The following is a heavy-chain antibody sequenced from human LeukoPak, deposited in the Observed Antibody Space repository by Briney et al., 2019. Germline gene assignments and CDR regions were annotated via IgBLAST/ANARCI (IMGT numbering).Heavy chain of an antibody. Sequence: GGSLRLSCAAAGFTFSSYEMNWVRQAPGKGLEWVSYISSSGSTIYYADSVKGRFTIARDNAKNSLYLQMNSLRAEDTAVYYCAELGITMIGGVWGKGTTVTVSS. CDR2: ISSSGSTI. CDR1: GFTFSSYE. D-gene: IGHD3-10*02. J-gene: IGHJ6*04. CDR3: AELGITMIGGV. V-gene: IGHV3-48*03.